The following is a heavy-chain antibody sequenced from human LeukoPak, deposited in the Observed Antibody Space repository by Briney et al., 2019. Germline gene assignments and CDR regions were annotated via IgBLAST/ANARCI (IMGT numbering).Heavy chain of an antibody. CDR2: IYYSASS. D-gene: IGHD4-23*01. CDR1: GGSISNYF. V-gene: IGHV4-59*01. CDR3: ARVGVDDSGNIIKYFFDY. Sequence: SETLSLTCTVSGGSISNYFWSWIRQPPGKGLESIGYIYYSASSDYNPSLKSRATISVDTSKNQFSLKLSPVTAADTAVYYCARVGVDDSGNIIKYFFDYWGQGTLVTVSS. J-gene: IGHJ4*02.